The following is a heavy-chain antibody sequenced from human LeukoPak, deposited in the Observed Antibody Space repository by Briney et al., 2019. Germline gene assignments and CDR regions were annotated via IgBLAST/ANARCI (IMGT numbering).Heavy chain of an antibody. V-gene: IGHV4-61*02. CDR3: ASGGDYYGSGSYNGNDY. Sequence: SETLSLTCTVSGGSISSGSYYWSWLRQPAGKGLEWIGRIYTSGSTNYNPSLKSRVTISVDTSKNQFSLKLSSVTAADTAVYYCASGGDYYGSGSYNGNDYWGQGTLVTVSS. D-gene: IGHD3-10*01. J-gene: IGHJ4*02. CDR2: IYTSGST. CDR1: GGSISSGSYY.